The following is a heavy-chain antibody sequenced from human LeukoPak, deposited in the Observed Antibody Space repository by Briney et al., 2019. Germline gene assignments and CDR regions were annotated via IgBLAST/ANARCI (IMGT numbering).Heavy chain of an antibody. CDR3: ARGHSSERLYYYYGMDV. V-gene: IGHV3-11*01. Sequence: PGGSLRLSCAASGFTFTDYYMSWIPPAPGEGLEWVSYISSSGSTIYYADSVKGRFTISRDNAKNSLYLQMNSLRAEDTAVYYCARGHSSERLYYYYGMDVWGQGTTVTVSS. J-gene: IGHJ6*02. CDR1: GFTFTDYY. D-gene: IGHD6-25*01. CDR2: ISSSGSTI.